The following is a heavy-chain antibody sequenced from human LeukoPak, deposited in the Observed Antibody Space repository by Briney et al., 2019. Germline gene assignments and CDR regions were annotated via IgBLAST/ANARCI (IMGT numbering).Heavy chain of an antibody. CDR1: GGSISSYY. V-gene: IGHV4-59*01. CDR3: ASRIAVDLLDY. D-gene: IGHD6-19*01. CDR2: IYYSGYT. J-gene: IGHJ4*02. Sequence: PSETLSLTCTVSGGSISSYYWSWIRQPPGKGLKWIGNIYYSGYTTYSPSLRSRVTISVDTSKNQFSLKLISVTAADTAVYYCASRIAVDLLDYWGQGTLVTVSS.